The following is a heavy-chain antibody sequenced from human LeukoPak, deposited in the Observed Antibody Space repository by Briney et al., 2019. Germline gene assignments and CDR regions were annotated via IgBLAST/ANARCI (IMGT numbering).Heavy chain of an antibody. D-gene: IGHD3-3*01. V-gene: IGHV4-34*01. CDR2: INHSGST. CDR1: GGSFSGYY. CDR3: ARLSPFWSGYPTPRYYYYYYMDV. Sequence: SETLSLTCAVYGGSFSGYYWSWIRQPPGKGLEWIGEINHSGSTNYNPSLKSRVTISVDTSKNQFTLKLSSVTAADTAVYYCARLSPFWSGYPTPRYYYYYYMDVWGKGTTVTVSS. J-gene: IGHJ6*03.